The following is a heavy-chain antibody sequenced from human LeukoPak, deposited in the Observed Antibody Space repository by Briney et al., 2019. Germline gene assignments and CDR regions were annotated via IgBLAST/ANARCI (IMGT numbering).Heavy chain of an antibody. J-gene: IGHJ4*02. V-gene: IGHV3-21*01. CDR1: GFTFTNYA. Sequence: GGSLRLSCAASGFTFTNYAMSWVRQAPGKGLEWVSSISSSNSYIYYADSVKGRFTISRDNAKHSLYLQMNSLRAEDTAVYYCARTALGDFDYWGQGTLVTVSS. CDR3: ARTALGDFDY. CDR2: ISSSNSYI. D-gene: IGHD3-16*01.